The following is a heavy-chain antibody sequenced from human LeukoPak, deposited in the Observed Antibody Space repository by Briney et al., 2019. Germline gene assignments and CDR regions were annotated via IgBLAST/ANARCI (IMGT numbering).Heavy chain of an antibody. V-gene: IGHV4-34*01. CDR2: INHSGSP. J-gene: IGHJ6*03. D-gene: IGHD3-16*01. CDR3: ERGGAVGGSGYYYYMDV. CDR1: GGSFSGYY. Sequence: SETLSLTCAVYGGSFSGYYWTWIRQSPGKGLEWIGEINHSGSPNYNPSLTRRVTISVDTSKNQFSLKLSSVTAADTAVYYCERGGAVGGSGYYYYMDVRGKGTTVTVSS.